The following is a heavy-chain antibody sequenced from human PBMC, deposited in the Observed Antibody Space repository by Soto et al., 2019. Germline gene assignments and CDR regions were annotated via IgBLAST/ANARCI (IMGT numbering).Heavy chain of an antibody. J-gene: IGHJ5*02. D-gene: IGHD2-21*02. V-gene: IGHV3-53*01. Sequence: EVQLVESGGGLIQPGGSLRLSCAASGFTVSSNYMSWVRQAPGKGLEWVSVIYSGGSTYYADSVKGRFTISRDNSKNTRFLQMDSMRAEDTAVYYCARARVPYCGGDCYSSRWFDPWGQGTLVTVSS. CDR1: GFTVSSNY. CDR2: IYSGGST. CDR3: ARARVPYCGGDCYSSRWFDP.